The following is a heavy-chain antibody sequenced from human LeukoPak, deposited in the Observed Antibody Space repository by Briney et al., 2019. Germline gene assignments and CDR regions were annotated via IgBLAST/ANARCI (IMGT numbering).Heavy chain of an antibody. V-gene: IGHV3-21*01. Sequence: GGSLRLSCAASGFTFSSYSMNWVRQAPGKGLEWVSSISSSSSYIYYADSVKGRFTISRDNAKNSLYLQMNSLRAEDTAVYYCASLAGGYSADRPRKYYDSSDYFDYWGQGTLVTVSS. CDR2: ISSSSSYI. J-gene: IGHJ4*02. D-gene: IGHD3-22*01. CDR1: GFTFSSYS. CDR3: ASLAGGYSADRPRKYYDSSDYFDY.